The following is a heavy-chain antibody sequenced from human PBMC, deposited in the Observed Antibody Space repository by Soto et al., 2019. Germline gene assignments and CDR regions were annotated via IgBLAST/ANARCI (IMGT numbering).Heavy chain of an antibody. J-gene: IGHJ3*02. CDR1: GFTFSSYA. CDR2: ISGSGGST. V-gene: IGHV3-23*01. D-gene: IGHD3-22*01. CDR3: AKEGPRITMTPPGHAFDI. Sequence: GGSLRLSCAASGFTFSSYAMSWVRQAPGKGLEWVSAISGSGGSTYYADSVKGRFTISRDNSKNTLYLQMNSLRAEVTAVNYWAKEGPRITMTPPGHAFDIWGQGTMVTVSS.